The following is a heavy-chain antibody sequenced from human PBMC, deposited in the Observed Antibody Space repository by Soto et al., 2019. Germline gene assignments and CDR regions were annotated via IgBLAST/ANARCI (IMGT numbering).Heavy chain of an antibody. CDR2: ISSSISYI. V-gene: IGHV3-21*01. CDR3: PRAKRIAAQAVDT. Sequence: GGSLRLSCATSGFTFSRYSMNWVRQAPGKGLEWVSYISSSISYIYYADSVKGRFTISRDNAKNSLYLQMNSLRAEDTAVYYCPRAKRIAAQAVDTWGQGTRV. CDR1: GFTFSRYS. J-gene: IGHJ3*02.